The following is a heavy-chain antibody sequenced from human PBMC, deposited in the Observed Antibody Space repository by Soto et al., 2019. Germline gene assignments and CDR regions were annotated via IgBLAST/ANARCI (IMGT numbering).Heavy chain of an antibody. Sequence: QVRLWQLGAEVKKLGPSGKFSCRASGYTFTSYIISWVRQAPGQGLEWMGWISAYKGNTNYAQKLQGRVAMTTDTSTSTAYMELRSLRSDDTAVYYCARDAPPADYWGQGTLVTVSS. CDR2: ISAYKGNT. J-gene: IGHJ4*02. CDR1: GYTFTSYI. CDR3: ARDAPPADY. V-gene: IGHV1-18*01.